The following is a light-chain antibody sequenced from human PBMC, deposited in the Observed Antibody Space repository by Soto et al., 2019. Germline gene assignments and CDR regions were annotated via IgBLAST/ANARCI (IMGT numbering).Light chain of an antibody. J-gene: IGLJ1*01. CDR3: ISYTVSRSYV. Sequence: QSVLTQRPSASGSPGQSITISCSGTSSDIGTYDHVAWFQQFPGKTPKLVIYSVSDRPSGVSYRFSGSKSGNTASLTISGLQADDEADYYCISYTVSRSYVFGTGTKVTVL. CDR2: SVS. V-gene: IGLV2-14*01. CDR1: SSDIGTYDH.